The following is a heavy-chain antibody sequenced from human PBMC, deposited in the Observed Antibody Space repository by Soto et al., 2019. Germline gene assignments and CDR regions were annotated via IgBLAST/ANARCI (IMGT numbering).Heavy chain of an antibody. CDR2: IYYSGST. V-gene: IGHV4-59*01. CDR3: ARSRGGYFDY. J-gene: IGHJ4*02. Sequence: PLQALSLTCTLPVASIGSSHWSPFRPPPGKGLEWIGYIYYSGSTNYNPSLKSRVTISVDTSKNQFSLKLSSVTAADTAVYYCARSRGGYFDYWGQGTLVTVSS. D-gene: IGHD3-16*01. CDR1: VASIGSSH.